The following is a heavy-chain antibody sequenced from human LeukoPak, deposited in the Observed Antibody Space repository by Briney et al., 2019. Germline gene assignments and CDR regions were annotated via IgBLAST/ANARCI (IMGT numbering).Heavy chain of an antibody. CDR2: ISWNSGSI. V-gene: IGHV3-9*01. J-gene: IGHJ6*02. Sequence: PGGSLRLSCAASGFTFDDYAMHWVRQAPGKGLEWVSGISWNSGSIGYADSVKGRFTVSRDNAKNSLFLQMNSLRAEDTAVYYCARERYYGSGRASAMDVWGQGTTVTVS. D-gene: IGHD3-10*01. CDR3: ARERYYGSGRASAMDV. CDR1: GFTFDDYA.